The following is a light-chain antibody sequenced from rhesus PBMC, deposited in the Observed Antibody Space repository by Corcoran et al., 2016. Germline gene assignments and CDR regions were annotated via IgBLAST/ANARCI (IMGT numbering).Light chain of an antibody. CDR1: QSLLSSNGYKY. V-gene: IGKV2-60*01. CDR2: YGS. J-gene: IGKJ3*01. CDR3: MQVLQIPFT. Sequence: DIVMTQTPLSLSVTLGEPASISCRSSQSLLSSNGYKYLNWFMQKAGHSPKLLIYYGSNRASGVPERVNGSESGTDFTLKIGRVEAEDVGDYYCMQVLQIPFTFGPGTKLDIK.